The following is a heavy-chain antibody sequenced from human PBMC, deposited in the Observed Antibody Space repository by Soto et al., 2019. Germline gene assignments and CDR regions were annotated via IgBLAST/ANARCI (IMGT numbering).Heavy chain of an antibody. CDR2: ISHDGSNA. Sequence: QVQLVESGGGVVQPGKSLRLSCAAAGFIFWSYGVHWVRQAPGKGLEWVAVISHDGSNAYYADAVNGRFTISRDNAKNTVYLQMNSLRAEDTAVYYCAKQGIEVAGTDYFDYWGQGALVTVAS. CDR3: AKQGIEVAGTDYFDY. J-gene: IGHJ4*02. D-gene: IGHD6-19*01. V-gene: IGHV3-30*18. CDR1: GFIFWSYG.